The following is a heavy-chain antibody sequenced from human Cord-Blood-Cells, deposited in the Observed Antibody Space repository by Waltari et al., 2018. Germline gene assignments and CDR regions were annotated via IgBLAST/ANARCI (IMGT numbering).Heavy chain of an antibody. CDR2: IYDSGST. CDR3: ARDVEGFDY. V-gene: IGHV4-59*11. D-gene: IGHD2-15*01. CDR1: GGSISSHY. J-gene: IGHJ4*02. Sequence: QVQLQESGPGLVKPSETLSLTCTVSGGSISSHYWSWIRQPPGKGLEWIGYIYDSGSTNYNPSLKSRVTISVDTSKNQCSLKLSSVTAADTAVYHCARDVEGFDYWGQGTLVTVSS.